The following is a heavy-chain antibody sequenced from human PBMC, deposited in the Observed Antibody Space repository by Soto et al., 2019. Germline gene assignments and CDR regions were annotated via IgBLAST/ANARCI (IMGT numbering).Heavy chain of an antibody. J-gene: IGHJ4*02. CDR2: ISGSGGST. V-gene: IGHV3-23*01. D-gene: IGHD6-6*01. Sequence: EVQLLESGGGLVQPGGSLRLSCAAFGFTFSSYAMCWVRQAPGKGLEWVSAISGSGGSTYYADSVKGRFTISRDNSKNTLYLQMNSLRAEDTAVYHCAKESSSSSLGFEDYWGQGTLVTVSS. CDR3: AKESSSSSLGFEDY. CDR1: GFTFSSYA.